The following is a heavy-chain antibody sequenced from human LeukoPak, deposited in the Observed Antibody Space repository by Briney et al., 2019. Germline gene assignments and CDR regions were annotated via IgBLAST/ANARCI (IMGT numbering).Heavy chain of an antibody. D-gene: IGHD2-15*01. J-gene: IGHJ4*02. V-gene: IGHV1-8*03. CDR1: GYTFTSYD. CDR2: MDANSGKA. Sequence: GASVKVSCKASGYTFTSYDINWVRQAAGQGLEWMGYMDANSGKAGYAQKFQGRVTITRNTSINTAYMELSSLRSEDTAIYYCARLLRREDYWGQGTLVTVSS. CDR3: ARLLRREDY.